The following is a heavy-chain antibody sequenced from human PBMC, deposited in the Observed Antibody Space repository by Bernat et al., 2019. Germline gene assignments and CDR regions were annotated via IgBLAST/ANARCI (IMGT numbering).Heavy chain of an antibody. V-gene: IGHV3-30*01. D-gene: IGHD3-16*02. CDR3: AREAPIDRMITFGGVIVRRNFDY. CDR1: GFTFSSYA. J-gene: IGHJ4*02. CDR2: ISYDGSNK. Sequence: QVQLVESEGGVVQPGRSLRLSCAASGFTFSSYAMHWVRQAPGKGLEWVAVISYDGSNKYYADSGKGRFTIYRDNSKNTLYLEMNSLRAEDTDVYYCAREAPIDRMITFGGVIVRRNFDYWGQGTLVTVSS.